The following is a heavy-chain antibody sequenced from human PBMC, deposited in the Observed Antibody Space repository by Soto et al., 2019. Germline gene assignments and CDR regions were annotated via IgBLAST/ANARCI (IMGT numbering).Heavy chain of an antibody. CDR2: IIPIFGTA. CDR1: GGTFSSYS. D-gene: IGHD1-26*01. CDR3: ARDQGGSYWSAHFDY. V-gene: IGHV1-69*01. J-gene: IGHJ4*02. Sequence: SVEVSCKASGGTFSSYSISWVRQAPGQGLEWMGGIIPIFGTANYAQKFQGRVTITADESTSTAYMELSSLRSEDTAVYYCARDQGGSYWSAHFDYWGQGTLVTVSS.